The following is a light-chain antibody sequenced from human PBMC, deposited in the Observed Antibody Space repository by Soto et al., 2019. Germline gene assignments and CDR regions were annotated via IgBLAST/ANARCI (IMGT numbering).Light chain of an antibody. CDR3: QSYDSILSVVV. V-gene: IGLV1-40*01. CDR1: SSNIGAGYD. CDR2: GNT. Sequence: QSVLTQPPSVSGAPGQRVTISSTGTSSNIGAGYDVHWYRQLPGTAPEFLIYGNTNRPSGVPDRFSGSKSGTSASLAITGLQAEDEADYYCQSYDSILSVVVFGGGTKLTVL. J-gene: IGLJ2*01.